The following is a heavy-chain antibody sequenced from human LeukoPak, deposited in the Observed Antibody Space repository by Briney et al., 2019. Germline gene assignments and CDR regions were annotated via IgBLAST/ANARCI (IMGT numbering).Heavy chain of an antibody. CDR3: ATERWTQYDFWSGYSDH. J-gene: IGHJ4*02. CDR1: GFNISNPW. Sequence: GGSLRLSCAVSGFNISNPWMTWVRQAPGRGLGWVANMRQDGNSKYYVDSVKGRFTISRDNAKNAVYLQMNSLRVEDAGVYYCATERWTQYDFWSGYSDHWGQGTLVTVSS. D-gene: IGHD3-3*01. V-gene: IGHV3-7*01. CDR2: MRQDGNSK.